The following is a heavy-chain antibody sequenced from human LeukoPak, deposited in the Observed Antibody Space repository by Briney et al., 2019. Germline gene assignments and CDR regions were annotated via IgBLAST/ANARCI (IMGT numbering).Heavy chain of an antibody. Sequence: GGFLRLSCAASGCTFSSYSMNWVRQAPGKGLEWVSSISSSSSYIYYADSVKGRFTISRDNAKNSLYLQMNSLRAEDTAVYYCARDGRKVSSSDPFDYWGQGTLVTVSS. D-gene: IGHD6-6*01. CDR1: GCTFSSYS. CDR3: ARDGRKVSSSDPFDY. CDR2: ISSSSSYI. J-gene: IGHJ4*02. V-gene: IGHV3-21*01.